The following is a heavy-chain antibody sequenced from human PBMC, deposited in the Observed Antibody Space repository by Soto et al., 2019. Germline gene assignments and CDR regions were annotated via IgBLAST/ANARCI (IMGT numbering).Heavy chain of an antibody. V-gene: IGHV4-34*01. Sequence: PSETLSNTCAVYCGTFNGYYWSWICQPPWKGLEWFGEINHSGSTNYNPSLKSRVTISVDTSKNQFSLKLSSVTAADTAVYYCARAVPYYDFWSGYYVSSGYYYGMDVWGQGTTVS. CDR1: CGTFNGYY. J-gene: IGHJ6*02. D-gene: IGHD3-3*01. CDR3: ARAVPYYDFWSGYYVSSGYYYGMDV. CDR2: INHSGST.